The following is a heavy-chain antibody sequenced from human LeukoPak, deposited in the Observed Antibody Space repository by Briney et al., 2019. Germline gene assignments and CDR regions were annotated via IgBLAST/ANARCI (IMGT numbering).Heavy chain of an antibody. CDR1: GGTFISYA. Sequence: SVKVSCKASGGTFISYAISWVRQAPGQGLEWMGGIIPIFGTANYAQKFQGRVTITADESTSTAYMELSSLRSEDTAVYYCARNGCSSTSCYVEYWGQGTLVTVSS. J-gene: IGHJ4*02. CDR2: IIPIFGTA. V-gene: IGHV1-69*13. D-gene: IGHD2-2*01. CDR3: ARNGCSSTSCYVEY.